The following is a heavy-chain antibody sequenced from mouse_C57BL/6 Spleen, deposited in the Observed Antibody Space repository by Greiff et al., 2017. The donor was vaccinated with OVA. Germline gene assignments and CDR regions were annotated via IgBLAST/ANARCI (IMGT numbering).Heavy chain of an antibody. CDR3: TRWYYGSSGFAY. CDR1: GYTFTDYE. J-gene: IGHJ3*01. Sequence: QVQLQQSGAELVRPGASVTLSCKASGYTFTDYEMHWVKQTPVHGLEWIGAIDPETGGTAYNQKFKGKAILTADKSSSTAYMELRSLTSEDSAVYYCTRWYYGSSGFAYWGQGTLGTVSA. D-gene: IGHD1-1*01. V-gene: IGHV1-15*01. CDR2: IDPETGGT.